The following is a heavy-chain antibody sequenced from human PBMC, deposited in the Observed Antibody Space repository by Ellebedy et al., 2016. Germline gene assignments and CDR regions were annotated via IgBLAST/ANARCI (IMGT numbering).Heavy chain of an antibody. CDR1: GGSISSSSYY. CDR3: ARSRRFLEWFTPQGLFDY. V-gene: IGHV4-39*01. CDR2: IYYSGST. D-gene: IGHD3-3*01. Sequence: SETLSLTCTVSGGSISSSSYYWGWIRQPPGKGLEWIGSIYYSGSTYYNPSLKSRVTISVDTSKNQFSLKLSSVTAADTAVYYCARSRRFLEWFTPQGLFDYWGQGTLVTVSS. J-gene: IGHJ4*02.